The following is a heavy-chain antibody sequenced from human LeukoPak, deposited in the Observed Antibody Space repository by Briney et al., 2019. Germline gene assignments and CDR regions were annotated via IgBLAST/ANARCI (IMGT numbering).Heavy chain of an antibody. J-gene: IGHJ4*02. CDR3: AKGLRVVITFGGVIVDTY. D-gene: IGHD3-16*02. Sequence: GGSLRLSCEASGLTFNKYWMTWVRQAPGKGLEWVSAISGSGDNTFYADSVKGRFSISRDNSKSTVYLQMNSLRAEDTAVYYCAKGLRVVITFGGVIVDTYWGQGTLVTVSS. V-gene: IGHV3-23*01. CDR1: GLTFNKYW. CDR2: ISGSGDNT.